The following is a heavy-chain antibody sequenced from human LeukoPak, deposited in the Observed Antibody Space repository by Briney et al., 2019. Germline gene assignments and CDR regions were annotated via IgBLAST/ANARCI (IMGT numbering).Heavy chain of an antibody. Sequence: GESLKISCKPSGYSFNNYWIGWVRQMRGKGLEWVGLIYPGDSDTRYSPSFQGQVTISADKSISTAYLQWSSPKASDSAMYYCARHFSGGSQYHFDYWGQGTLVTVSS. CDR2: IYPGDSDT. V-gene: IGHV5-51*01. J-gene: IGHJ4*02. D-gene: IGHD3-10*01. CDR3: ARHFSGGSQYHFDY. CDR1: GYSFNNYW.